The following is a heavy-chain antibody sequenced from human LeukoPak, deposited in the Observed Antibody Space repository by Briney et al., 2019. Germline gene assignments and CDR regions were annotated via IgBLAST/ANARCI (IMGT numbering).Heavy chain of an antibody. Sequence: GGSLRLSCAASGFTFSSYAMSWVRQAPGKGLEWVSAISGSGGSTYYADSVKGRFTISRDNSKNTLYLQMNSLGAEDTAMYFCATLSSDWLKDYWGQGTLVTVSS. CDR2: ISGSGGST. J-gene: IGHJ4*02. V-gene: IGHV3-23*01. CDR3: ATLSSDWLKDY. D-gene: IGHD3-9*01. CDR1: GFTFSSYA.